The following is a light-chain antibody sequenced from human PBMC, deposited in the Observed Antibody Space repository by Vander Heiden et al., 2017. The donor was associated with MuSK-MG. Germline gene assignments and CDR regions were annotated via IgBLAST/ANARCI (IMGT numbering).Light chain of an antibody. J-gene: IGLJ2*01. V-gene: IGLV2-23*02. CDR2: EVS. CDR3: CSYAGSGTLL. Sequence: QSALTQPASVSGSPGQSITISCTGTSSDVGSYNIVSWYQNHPGKAPKLMIYEVSQRPSGVSNRFSGSKSGNTASLTISGLQAEDEADYYCCSYAGSGTLLFGGGTKLTV. CDR1: SSDVGSYNI.